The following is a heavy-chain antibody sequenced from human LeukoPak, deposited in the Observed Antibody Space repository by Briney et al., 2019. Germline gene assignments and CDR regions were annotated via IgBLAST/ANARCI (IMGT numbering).Heavy chain of an antibody. CDR2: INHSGST. CDR1: GGSFSGYY. D-gene: IGHD3-3*01. Sequence: PSETLSLTCAVYGGSFSGYYWSWIRQPPGKGLEWIGEINHSGSTNYNPSLKSRVTISVDTSKNQFSLKLSSVTAADTAVYYCARDSTFGGITAAMDVWGKGTTVTVSS. V-gene: IGHV4-34*01. J-gene: IGHJ6*03. CDR3: ARDSTFGGITAAMDV.